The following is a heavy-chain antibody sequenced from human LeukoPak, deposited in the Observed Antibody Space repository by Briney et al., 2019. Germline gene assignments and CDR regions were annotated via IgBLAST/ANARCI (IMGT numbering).Heavy chain of an antibody. D-gene: IGHD1-26*01. CDR1: GFTFSSDA. Sequence: PEGSLRLSCAASGFTFSSDAMRWVRQAPGKGLEWVSAISSSGGSTYYAGSVRGRFIISRDSSKNTLYLQMNSLRAEDTAVYYCAKGGAQVGGQGTLVTVSS. CDR3: AKGGAQV. J-gene: IGHJ4*02. CDR2: ISSSGGST. V-gene: IGHV3-23*01.